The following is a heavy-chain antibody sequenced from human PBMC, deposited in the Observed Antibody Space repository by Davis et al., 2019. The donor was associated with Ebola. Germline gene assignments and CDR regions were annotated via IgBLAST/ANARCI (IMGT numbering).Heavy chain of an antibody. D-gene: IGHD6-13*01. J-gene: IGHJ4*02. CDR1: GGSVSYYY. V-gene: IGHV4-4*07. CDR2: IYTGEDS. CDR3: ARGGQAAAGKFDL. Sequence: PSETLSLTCTVSGGSVSYYYWNWIRKPAGKGLKWIGRIYTGEDSNYNPSLKSPVTMSVDTSKKYFSLKLNSVTAADTAVYYCARGGQAAAGKFDLWGQGTLVTVSS.